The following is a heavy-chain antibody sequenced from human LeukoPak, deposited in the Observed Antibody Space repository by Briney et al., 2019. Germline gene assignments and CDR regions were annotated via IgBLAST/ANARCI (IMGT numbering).Heavy chain of an antibody. Sequence: ASVKVSFKATVYTFTCYYMHWVRQAPGQGLEWMGWINPNSGGTNYAQKFQGRVTMTRDTSISTAYMELSRLRSDDTAVYYCATPERGYSGYDFGSWGQGTLVTVSS. V-gene: IGHV1-2*02. CDR1: VYTFTCYY. D-gene: IGHD5-12*01. J-gene: IGHJ1*01. CDR3: ATPERGYSGYDFGS. CDR2: INPNSGGT.